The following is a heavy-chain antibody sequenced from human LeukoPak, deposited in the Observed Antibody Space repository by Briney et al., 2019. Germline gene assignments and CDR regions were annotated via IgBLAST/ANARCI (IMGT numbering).Heavy chain of an antibody. CDR1: GFTVSSNY. CDR2: IYSSGST. J-gene: IGHJ1*01. CDR3: ARDEGSSSIYFQH. V-gene: IGHV3-53*01. D-gene: IGHD6-6*01. Sequence: PGGPLRLSCAASGFTVSSNYMSWVRQAPGKGLEWVSVIYSSGSTYYADSVKGRFTISRDNSKNTLYLQMNSLRAEDTAVYYCARDEGSSSIYFQHWGQGTLVTVSS.